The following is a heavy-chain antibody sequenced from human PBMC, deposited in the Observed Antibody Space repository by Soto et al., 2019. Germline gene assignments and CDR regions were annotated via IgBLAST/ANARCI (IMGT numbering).Heavy chain of an antibody. Sequence: PGGSLRLSCAASGFTVSSNYMSWVRQAPGKGLEWVSVIYSGSSTYYVDSVKGRFTISRDNSKNTLFLQMNSLRAEDTAVYYCARQNSGYSSSWYDQTEFDYGGQGTLVTVSS. J-gene: IGHJ4*02. CDR1: GFTVSSNY. CDR2: IYSGSST. CDR3: ARQNSGYSSSWYDQTEFDY. D-gene: IGHD6-13*01. V-gene: IGHV3-53*01.